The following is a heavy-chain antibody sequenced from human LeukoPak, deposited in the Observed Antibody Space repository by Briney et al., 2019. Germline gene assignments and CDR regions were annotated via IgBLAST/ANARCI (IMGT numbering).Heavy chain of an antibody. D-gene: IGHD3-10*01. CDR2: IYPDDSDI. CDR1: GFRFTTYW. Sequence: GESLKISCKGSGFRFTTYWIGWVRQMPGKGLEWMGIIYPDDSDIRYSPSFQGQVTISADKSISTAYLQWSSLKASDTAMYYCARHKNFYGSGRYFDQWGQGTLVTVSS. V-gene: IGHV5-51*01. J-gene: IGHJ4*02. CDR3: ARHKNFYGSGRYFDQ.